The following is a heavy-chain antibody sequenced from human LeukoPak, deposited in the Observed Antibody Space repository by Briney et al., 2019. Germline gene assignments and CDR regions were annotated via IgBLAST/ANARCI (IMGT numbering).Heavy chain of an antibody. Sequence: PSETLSLTCAVYGGSFSGYYWSWIRQPPGKGLEWIGEINHSGSTNYNPSLKSRVTISVDTSKNQFSLRLSSVTAADTAVYYCARRVSVAVTNFFDYWGQGTLVTVSS. CDR2: INHSGST. J-gene: IGHJ4*02. V-gene: IGHV4-34*01. CDR3: ARRVSVAVTNFFDY. CDR1: GGSFSGYY. D-gene: IGHD6-19*01.